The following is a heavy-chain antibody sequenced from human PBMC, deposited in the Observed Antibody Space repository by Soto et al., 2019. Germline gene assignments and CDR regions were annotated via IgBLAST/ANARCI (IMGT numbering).Heavy chain of an antibody. J-gene: IGHJ5*02. CDR1: GASIIGFY. V-gene: IGHV4-4*07. D-gene: IGHD1-1*01. CDR2: IYATGTT. Sequence: SETLSLTCTVSGASIIGFYWSWIRKSAGKVLEWIGRIYATGTTDYNPSLKSRVMMSVDTSKKQFSLKLRSVTAADTAVYYCVRDGTKTLRDWFDPWGQGISVTVSS. CDR3: VRDGTKTLRDWFDP.